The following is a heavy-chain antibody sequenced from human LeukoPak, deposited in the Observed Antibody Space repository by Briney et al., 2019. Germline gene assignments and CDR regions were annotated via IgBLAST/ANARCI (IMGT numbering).Heavy chain of an antibody. CDR1: GGSISSYY. CDR2: IYYSGST. CDR3: ARDGVYSSSSPYFQH. D-gene: IGHD6-6*01. J-gene: IGHJ1*01. V-gene: IGHV4-59*01. Sequence: SETLSLTCTDSGGSISSYYWSWIRQPPGKGLEWIGYIYYSGSTNYNPSLKSRVTISVDTSKNQFSLKLSSVTAADTAVYYCARDGVYSSSSPYFQHWGQGTLVTVSS.